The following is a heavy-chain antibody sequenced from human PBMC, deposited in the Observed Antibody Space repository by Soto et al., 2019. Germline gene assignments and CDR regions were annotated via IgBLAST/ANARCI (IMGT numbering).Heavy chain of an antibody. Sequence: PSETLSLTCTVSGVSITSYYWSWIRQPPGKGLEWVGYIYYSGSTRYNPSLKSRVTISIDTSKSQLSMKMTSVTAADTAMYYCARESGSYDPLDYWGQGTLVTVSS. CDR1: GVSITSYY. D-gene: IGHD1-26*01. J-gene: IGHJ4*02. V-gene: IGHV4-59*01. CDR2: IYYSGST. CDR3: ARESGSYDPLDY.